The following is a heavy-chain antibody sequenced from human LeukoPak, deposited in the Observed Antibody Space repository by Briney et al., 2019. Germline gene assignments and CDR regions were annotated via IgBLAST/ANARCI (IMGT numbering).Heavy chain of an antibody. J-gene: IGHJ4*02. V-gene: IGHV3-13*01. CDR2: IGTAGDT. CDR3: ARGAAAAGTMDY. D-gene: IGHD6-13*01. Sequence: GGSLRLSCAASGFTFSSYDMHWVRQATGKGLEWVSAIGTAGDTYYPGSVKGRFTISRENAKNSLYLQMNSLRAGDTAVYYCARGAAAAGTMDYWGQGTLVTVSS. CDR1: GFTFSSYD.